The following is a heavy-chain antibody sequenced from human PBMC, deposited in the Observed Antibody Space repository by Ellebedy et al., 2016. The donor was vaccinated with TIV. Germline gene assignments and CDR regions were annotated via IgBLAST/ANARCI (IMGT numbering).Heavy chain of an antibody. V-gene: IGHV1-69*13. J-gene: IGHJ4*02. D-gene: IGHD4-17*01. Sequence: SVKVSXXASGGTFSSYAISWVRQAPGQGLEWMGGIIPIFGTANYAQKFQGRVTITADESTSTAYMELSSLRSEDTAVYYCARNFYYGDYEPYYFDYWGQGTLVTVSS. CDR3: ARNFYYGDYEPYYFDY. CDR1: GGTFSSYA. CDR2: IIPIFGTA.